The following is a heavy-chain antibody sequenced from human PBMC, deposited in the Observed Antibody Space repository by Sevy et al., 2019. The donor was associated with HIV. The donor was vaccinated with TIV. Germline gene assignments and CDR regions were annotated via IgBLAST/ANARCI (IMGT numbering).Heavy chain of an antibody. D-gene: IGHD3-10*01. V-gene: IGHV3-30-3*01. CDR1: GFTFSSYA. Sequence: GGSLRLSCAASGFTFSSYAMHWVRQAPGKGLEWVAVISYDGSNKYYADSVKGRFTISRDNSKNTLYLQMNSLRAEDTAVYYCARAQSQKLLWIGELVSPLDYWGQGTLVTVSS. CDR2: ISYDGSNK. CDR3: ARAQSQKLLWIGELVSPLDY. J-gene: IGHJ4*02.